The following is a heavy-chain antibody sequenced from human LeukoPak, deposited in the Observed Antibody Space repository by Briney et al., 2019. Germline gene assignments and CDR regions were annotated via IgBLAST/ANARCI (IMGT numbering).Heavy chain of an antibody. D-gene: IGHD6-6*01. Sequence: PGGSLRLSCAASRFSFSTYGIHWVRQAPGKGLEWVAVMWYDGSKDYYADSVKGRFTISRDTSKNTLYLQMNNLRAEDTAVYYCAKDRETYEYTFDYWGQGTPVTVSS. CDR3: AKDRETYEYTFDY. V-gene: IGHV3-33*06. CDR2: MWYDGSKD. CDR1: RFSFSTYG. J-gene: IGHJ4*02.